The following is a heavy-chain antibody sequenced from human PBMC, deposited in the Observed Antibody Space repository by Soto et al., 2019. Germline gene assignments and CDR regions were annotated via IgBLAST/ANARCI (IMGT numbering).Heavy chain of an antibody. D-gene: IGHD3-22*01. V-gene: IGHV3-15*07. Sequence: GGSLRLSCAASGFTFSNAWMNWVRQAPGKGLEWVGRIKSKTDGRITHYAEPVKGRFSISRDNSKNTLYLQMNSLRAEDTAVYYCSKVYNPITMIVVVIYDALDIWGQGTMVTVSS. CDR2: IKSKTDGRIT. CDR1: GFTFSNAW. CDR3: SKVYNPITMIVVVIYDALDI. J-gene: IGHJ3*02.